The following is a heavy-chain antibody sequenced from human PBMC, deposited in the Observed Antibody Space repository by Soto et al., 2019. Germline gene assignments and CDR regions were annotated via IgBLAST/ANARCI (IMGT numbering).Heavy chain of an antibody. CDR1: GGSIRSYY. D-gene: IGHD4-17*01. J-gene: IGHJ2*01. V-gene: IGHV4-59*01. CDR2: IYYSGST. Sequence: QVQLQESGPGLVKPSETLSLTCTVSGGSIRSYYWSWIRQPPGKGLEWIGYIYYSGSTNYNPSLKSRVTISVDTSKNQFSLKLSSVTAADTAVYYCARTTVVTRRYFDLWGRGPLVTVSS. CDR3: ARTTVVTRRYFDL.